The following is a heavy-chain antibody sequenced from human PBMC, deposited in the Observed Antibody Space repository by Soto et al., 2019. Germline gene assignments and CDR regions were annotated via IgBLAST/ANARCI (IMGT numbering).Heavy chain of an antibody. V-gene: IGHV2-5*02. J-gene: IGHJ4*02. CDR1: GFSLSTTRVG. CDR2: MYWDDDK. D-gene: IGHD6-19*01. Sequence: QITLKESGPTLVKPTQTLTLTCTFSGFSLSTTRVGVGWIRQPPGKALEWLALMYWDDDKRYSPFLKSRLTITKDTTKNQEVLTMTNMDPMHTATFCCAHTLVAGLGYYFDYWGQGTLVTVSS. CDR3: AHTLVAGLGYYFDY.